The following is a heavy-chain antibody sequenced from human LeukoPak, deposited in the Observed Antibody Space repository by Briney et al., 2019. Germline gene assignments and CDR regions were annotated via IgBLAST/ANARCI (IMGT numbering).Heavy chain of an antibody. J-gene: IGHJ6*03. Sequence: SETLSLTCTVSGVSIRSYSWSWIRRPPGKGLEWIGYLYTSGSTDSNPSLESRVTISEDTSKNQVSLKLRSVTAADTAVYYCARRGADMATIPDYGYWYMDVWGKGTTVTVSS. CDR1: GVSIRSYS. V-gene: IGHV4-4*09. CDR2: LYTSGST. D-gene: IGHD5-24*01. CDR3: ARRGADMATIPDYGYWYMDV.